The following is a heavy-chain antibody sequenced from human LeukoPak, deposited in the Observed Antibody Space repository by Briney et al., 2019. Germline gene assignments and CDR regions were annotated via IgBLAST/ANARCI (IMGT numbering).Heavy chain of an antibody. CDR1: GGSISSGSYY. V-gene: IGHV4-61*02. D-gene: IGHD2-2*01. CDR2: IYTSGST. J-gene: IGHJ6*03. CDR3: ARDIVVVPTPSYYYYYYYMDV. Sequence: ASQTLSLTCTVSGGSISSGSYYWSWIRQPAGKGLEWIGRIYTSGSTNYNPSLKSRVTISIDTSKNQFSLKLSSVTAADTAVYYCARDIVVVPTPSYYYYYYYMDVWGKGTTVTVSS.